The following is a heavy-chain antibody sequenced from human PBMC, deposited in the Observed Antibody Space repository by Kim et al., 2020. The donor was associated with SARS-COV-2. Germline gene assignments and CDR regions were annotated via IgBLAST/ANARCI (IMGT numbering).Heavy chain of an antibody. CDR3: AVLSGSLFDY. V-gene: IGHV1-46*01. D-gene: IGHD3-10*01. Sequence: ASVKVSCKASGYSFTSYYFHWVRQAPGQGLEWMGFINPSVGATTYAQQFQGRLAMTRDTSTSTVFLEVSSLRSEDTAVYYCAVLSGSLFDYWGQGTQVTVSA. CDR1: GYSFTSYY. CDR2: INPSVGAT. J-gene: IGHJ4*02.